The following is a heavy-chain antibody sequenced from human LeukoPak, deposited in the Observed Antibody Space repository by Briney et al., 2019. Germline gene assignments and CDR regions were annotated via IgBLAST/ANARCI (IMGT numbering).Heavy chain of an antibody. J-gene: IGHJ4*02. CDR3: ARGPGSGYFPSYFDY. CDR2: IYPGDSDT. CDR1: GYSFTNYW. Sequence: GESLKISCKGSGYSFTNYWIGWVRQMPGKGLERMGIIYPGDSDTRYSPSFQGQVTISADKSISAAYLQWSSLKASDTAMYYCARGPGSGYFPSYFDYWGQGTLVTVSS. D-gene: IGHD3-3*01. V-gene: IGHV5-51*01.